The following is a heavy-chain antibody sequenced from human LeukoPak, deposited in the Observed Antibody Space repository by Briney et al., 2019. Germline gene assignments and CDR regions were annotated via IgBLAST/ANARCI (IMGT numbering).Heavy chain of an antibody. V-gene: IGHV5-51*01. CDR3: ARQTSSHGVFDY. J-gene: IGHJ4*02. D-gene: IGHD6-13*01. CDR1: GYSFTSYW. Sequence: GESLKISCKGSGYSFTSYWIGWVRQMPGKGLEWMGIIYPDDSDTRYNPSFQGQVTISADKSTNTAYLQWSSLKASDTAMYYCARQTSSHGVFDYWGQGTLVTVSS. CDR2: IYPDDSDT.